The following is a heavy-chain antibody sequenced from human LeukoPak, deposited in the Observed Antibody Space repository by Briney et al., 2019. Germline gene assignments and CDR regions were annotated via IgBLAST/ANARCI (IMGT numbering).Heavy chain of an antibody. V-gene: IGHV4-59*01. Sequence: PSETLPLTCTVSGGSISSYYWSWIRQPPGKGLEWIGYINYSGSTSYNPSLKSRVTISVDTSKNQFSLKLSSVTAADTAMYYCARGSYSSSTYYYYYGMDVWGQGTTVTVSS. CDR3: ARGSYSSSTYYYYYGMDV. D-gene: IGHD6-6*01. CDR1: GGSISSYY. J-gene: IGHJ6*02. CDR2: INYSGST.